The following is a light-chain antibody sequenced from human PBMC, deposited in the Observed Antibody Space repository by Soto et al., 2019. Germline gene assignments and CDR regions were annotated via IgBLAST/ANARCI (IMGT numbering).Light chain of an antibody. V-gene: IGLV2-14*01. CDR2: EVS. Sequence: QSVLTQPASVSGSPGQSITISCTGTSSDVGGYNYVSWYQQHPGKAPKLMIYEVSNRPSGVSNRFSGSKSGNTAYLTISGLQAEDEADYYCRSYTSSSTLVFGTGTKVTVL. J-gene: IGLJ1*01. CDR1: SSDVGGYNY. CDR3: RSYTSSSTLV.